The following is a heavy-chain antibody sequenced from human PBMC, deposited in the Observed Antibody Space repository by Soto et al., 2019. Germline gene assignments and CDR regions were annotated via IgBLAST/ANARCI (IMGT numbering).Heavy chain of an antibody. CDR1: GFTFSSYA. CDR2: ISYDGSNK. J-gene: IGHJ4*02. V-gene: IGHV3-30-3*01. CDR3: ARDHYYDSSGYLRYFDY. D-gene: IGHD3-22*01. Sequence: PGGSLRLSCAASGFTFSSYAMHWVRQAPGKGLEWVAVISYDGSNKYYADSVKGRFTISRDNSKNTLYLQMNSLRAEDTAVYYCARDHYYDSSGYLRYFDYWGQGTLVTVSS.